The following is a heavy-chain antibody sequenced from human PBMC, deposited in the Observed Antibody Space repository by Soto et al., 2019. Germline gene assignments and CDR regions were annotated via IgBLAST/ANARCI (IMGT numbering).Heavy chain of an antibody. V-gene: IGHV3-33*01. Sequence: QVQLVESGGGVVQPGRSLRLSCAASGFTFSSYGMHWVRQAPGKGLEWVAVIWYDGSNKYYADSVKGRFTISRDNSKNTLYLQMNSLRAEDTAVNYCATYCSGGSCYSGYYYYGMDVWGQGTTVTVSS. CDR2: IWYDGSNK. CDR3: ATYCSGGSCYSGYYYYGMDV. D-gene: IGHD2-15*01. J-gene: IGHJ6*02. CDR1: GFTFSSYG.